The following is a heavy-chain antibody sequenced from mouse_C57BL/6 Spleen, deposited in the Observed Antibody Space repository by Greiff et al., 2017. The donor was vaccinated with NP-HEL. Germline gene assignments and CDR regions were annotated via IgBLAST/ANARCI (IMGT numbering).Heavy chain of an antibody. CDR3: ARGYGSSPYYAMDY. CDR1: GYSFTDYN. V-gene: IGHV1-39*01. J-gene: IGHJ4*01. Sequence: VQLQQSGPGLVKPGASVKISCKASGYSFTDYNMNWVKQSNGKSLEWIGVINPNYGTTSYNQKFKGKATLTVDQSSSTAYMQLNSLTSEDSAVYYCARGYGSSPYYAMDYWGQGTSVTVSS. D-gene: IGHD1-1*01. CDR2: INPNYGTT.